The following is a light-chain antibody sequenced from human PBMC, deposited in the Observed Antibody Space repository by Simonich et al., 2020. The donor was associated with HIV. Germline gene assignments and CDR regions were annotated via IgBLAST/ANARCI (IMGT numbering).Light chain of an antibody. CDR1: QGISSY. V-gene: IGKV1-8*01. Sequence: AIRMTQSPSSLSASTGDRVTITCRASQGISSYLAWYQQKPGKAPKLLIYAASTLQSGVPSRFSGSGSGTDFTLTSSCLQSEDFATYYCQQYYSYPLLTFGGGTKVEIK. J-gene: IGKJ4*01. CDR3: QQYYSYPLLT. CDR2: AAS.